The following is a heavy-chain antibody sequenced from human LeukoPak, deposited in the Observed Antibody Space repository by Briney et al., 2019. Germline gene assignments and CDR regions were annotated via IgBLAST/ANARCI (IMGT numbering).Heavy chain of an antibody. CDR3: ARDVGMAVAGRRFDP. V-gene: IGHV6-1*01. J-gene: IGHJ5*02. D-gene: IGHD6-19*01. Sequence: SQTLSLTCVISGDSVSSNNAAWNWIRQSPSRGLEWLGRTHYRSKWYTDYAESVKSRMTINPDTSKNQISLQLNSVTPEDTAIYYCARDVGMAVAGRRFDPWGQGTLVTVSS. CDR1: GDSVSSNNAA. CDR2: THYRSKWYT.